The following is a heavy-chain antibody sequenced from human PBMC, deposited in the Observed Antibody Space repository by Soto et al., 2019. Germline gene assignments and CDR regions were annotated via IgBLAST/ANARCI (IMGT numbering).Heavy chain of an antibody. Sequence: GESVTISCKVSGYSFTSYWIGWVLQMPGKGLECTGIIYPGDSYTRYSPSFQGQVTISADKSISTAYLQWSSLKASDTAMYYCARLHVDPAMAPYYYYYYGMDVWGQGTPVTVSS. CDR2: IYPGDSYT. CDR1: GYSFTSYW. D-gene: IGHD5-18*01. CDR3: ARLHVDPAMAPYYYYYYGMDV. V-gene: IGHV5-51*01. J-gene: IGHJ6*01.